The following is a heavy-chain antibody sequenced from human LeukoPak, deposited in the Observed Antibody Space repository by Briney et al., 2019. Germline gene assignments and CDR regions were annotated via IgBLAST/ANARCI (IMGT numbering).Heavy chain of an antibody. D-gene: IGHD5-12*01. Sequence: PGGSLRLSCAASGFTFSSYAMSWVRQAPGKGLEWVSAISGSGGSTYYADSVKGRFTISRDNSKNTLYLQMNSLRAEDTAVYYCAKDICGGWITLYNDYWGQGTLVTVSS. CDR3: AKDICGGWITLYNDY. CDR2: ISGSGGST. J-gene: IGHJ4*02. CDR1: GFTFSSYA. V-gene: IGHV3-23*01.